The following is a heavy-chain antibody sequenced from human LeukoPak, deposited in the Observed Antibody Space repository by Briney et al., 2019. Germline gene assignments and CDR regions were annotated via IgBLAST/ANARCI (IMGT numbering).Heavy chain of an antibody. J-gene: IGHJ6*02. V-gene: IGHV1-69*04. D-gene: IGHD5-18*01. CDR3: AREVIQLWPGSTDYYGMDV. CDR2: IIPILGIA. CDR1: GGTFSSYT. Sequence: SVKVSRKASGGTFSSYTISWVRQAPGQGLEWMGRIIPILGIANYAQKFQGRVTITADKSTSTAYMELSSLRSEDTAVYYCAREVIQLWPGSTDYYGMDVWGQGTTVTVSS.